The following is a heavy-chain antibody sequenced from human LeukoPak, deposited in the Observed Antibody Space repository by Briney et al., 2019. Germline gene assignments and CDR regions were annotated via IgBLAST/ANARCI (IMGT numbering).Heavy chain of an antibody. CDR3: AKGPYYYGSGSYYNPALDY. Sequence: GGSLRLSCAASGFTFSSYGMHWVRQAPGKGLEWVAFIRYDGSNKYYADSVKGRFTISRDNSKNTLYLQMNSLRAEDTAVYYCAKGPYYYGSGSYYNPALDYWGQGTLVTVSS. D-gene: IGHD3-10*01. J-gene: IGHJ4*02. V-gene: IGHV3-30*02. CDR1: GFTFSSYG. CDR2: IRYDGSNK.